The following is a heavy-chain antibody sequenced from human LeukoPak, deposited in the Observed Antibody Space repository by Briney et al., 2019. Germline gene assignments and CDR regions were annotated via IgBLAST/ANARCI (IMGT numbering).Heavy chain of an antibody. CDR2: ISYSGTN. J-gene: IGHJ5*02. D-gene: IGHD7-27*01. Sequence: SETLSLTCTVSGGSVSSSIYYWGWIRQPTGKGLEWIGSISYSGTNYNNPSLKSRVSISIDTSKNQFSVKLTSVTAADTAMYYCASLGTLRSWGQGTLVTVSS. V-gene: IGHV4-39*01. CDR1: GGSVSSSIYY. CDR3: ASLGTLRS.